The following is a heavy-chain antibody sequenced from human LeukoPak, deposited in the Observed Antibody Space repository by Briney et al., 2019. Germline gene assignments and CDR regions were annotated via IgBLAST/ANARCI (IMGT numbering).Heavy chain of an antibody. Sequence: GASVKVSCKVSGYTLTELSMHWVRQAPGKGLEWMGGFDPEDGETFYAQKFQGRVTMTEDTSTDTAYMELSSLRSEDTAVYYCARAGNHDYYGGFDYWGQGTLVTVSS. CDR3: ARAGNHDYYGGFDY. V-gene: IGHV1-24*01. CDR1: GYTLTELS. CDR2: FDPEDGET. J-gene: IGHJ4*02. D-gene: IGHD1-14*01.